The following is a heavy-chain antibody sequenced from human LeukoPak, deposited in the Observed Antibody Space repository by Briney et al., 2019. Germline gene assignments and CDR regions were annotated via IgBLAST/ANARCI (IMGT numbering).Heavy chain of an antibody. Sequence: SETLSLTCTVSGSSISSGYYWSWIRQPPGKGLEWIGEINHSGSTNYNPSLKSRVTISVDTSKNQFSLKLSSVTAADTAVYYCARQKVRGVQINWFDPWGQGTLVTVSS. CDR1: GSSISSGYY. CDR3: ARQKVRGVQINWFDP. J-gene: IGHJ5*02. V-gene: IGHV4-38-2*02. CDR2: INHSGST. D-gene: IGHD3-10*01.